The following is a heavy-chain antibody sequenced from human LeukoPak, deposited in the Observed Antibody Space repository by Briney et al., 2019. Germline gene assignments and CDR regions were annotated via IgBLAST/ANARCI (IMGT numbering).Heavy chain of an antibody. D-gene: IGHD3-10*01. V-gene: IGHV4-4*02. CDR3: ARWLDTMVRGEPAFFDY. CDR2: IYHSGST. Sequence: SGTLSLTCAVSGGSISSSNWWSWVRQPPGKGLEWIGEIYHSGSTNYNPSLKNRVTISVDKSKNQFSLKLSSVAAADTAVYYCARWLDTMVRGEPAFFDYWGQGTLVTVSS. J-gene: IGHJ4*02. CDR1: GGSISSSNW.